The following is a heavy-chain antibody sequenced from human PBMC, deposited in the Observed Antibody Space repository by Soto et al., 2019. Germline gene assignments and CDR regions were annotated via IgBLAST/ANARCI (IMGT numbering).Heavy chain of an antibody. J-gene: IGHJ6*02. CDR2: IWYDGSNK. CDR3: ARDSSSWHYYYYGMDV. Sequence: GGSPRLSCAASGFTFSSYGMHWVRQAPGKGLEWVAVIWYDGSNKYYADSVKGRFTISRDNSKNTLYLQMNSLRAEDTAVYYCARDSSSWHYYYYGMDVWGQGTTVTVSS. V-gene: IGHV3-33*01. D-gene: IGHD6-13*01. CDR1: GFTFSSYG.